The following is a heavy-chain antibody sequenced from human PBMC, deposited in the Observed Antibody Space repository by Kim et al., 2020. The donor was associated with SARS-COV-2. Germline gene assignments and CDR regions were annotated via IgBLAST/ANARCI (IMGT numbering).Heavy chain of an antibody. CDR2: IYYSGST. J-gene: IGHJ5*02. CDR3: ARGTHNSCYGGCCFDT. Sequence: SETLSLTCTVSGGSISSYYWSWIRQPPGKGLEWIGYIYYSGSTNYNPSLKSRVTMSVDTSKNHFSLKLTSVTAADTAVYYCARGTHNSCYGGCCFDTWGQGTLVTVSS. CDR1: GGSISSYY. V-gene: IGHV4-59*01. D-gene: IGHD2-15*01.